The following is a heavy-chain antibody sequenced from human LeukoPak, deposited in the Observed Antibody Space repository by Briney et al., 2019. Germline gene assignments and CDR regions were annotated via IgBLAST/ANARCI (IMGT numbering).Heavy chain of an antibody. CDR1: GGSISSSNW. J-gene: IGHJ4*02. CDR3: ARDRFGGWYALFDY. D-gene: IGHD6-19*01. Sequence: SGTLSLTCAVSGGSISSSNWWSWVRQPPGKGLEWIGEIYHSGSTNYNPSLKSRVTISVDTSKNQFSLKLSSVTAADTAVYYCARDRFGGWYALFDYWGQGTLVTVSS. CDR2: IYHSGST. V-gene: IGHV4-4*02.